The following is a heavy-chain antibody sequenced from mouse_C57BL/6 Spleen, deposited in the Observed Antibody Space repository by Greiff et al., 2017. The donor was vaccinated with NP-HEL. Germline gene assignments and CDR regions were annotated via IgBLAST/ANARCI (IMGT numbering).Heavy chain of an antibody. CDR3: ARFIATGGFAY. CDR2: INPGSGGT. CDR1: GYAFTNYL. V-gene: IGHV1-54*01. Sequence: QVQLQQSGAELVRPGTSVKVSCKASGYAFTNYLIEWVKQRPGPGLEWIGVINPGSGGTNYNEKFKGKATLTADKSSSTAYMQLSSLTSEDSAVYFCARFIATGGFAYWGQGTLVTVSA. J-gene: IGHJ3*01. D-gene: IGHD1-1*01.